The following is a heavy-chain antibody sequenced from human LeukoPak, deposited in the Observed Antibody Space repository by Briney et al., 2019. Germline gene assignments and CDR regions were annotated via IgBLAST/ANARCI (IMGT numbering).Heavy chain of an antibody. J-gene: IGHJ3*02. CDR2: IYYSGST. D-gene: IGHD2-2*01. V-gene: IGHV4-59*01. CDR1: GGSISSYY. Sequence: PSETLSLTCTVSGGSISSYYWSWIRQPPGKGLEWIGYIYYSGSTNYNPSLKSRVSISVDTSKNQFSLKLSSVTAADTAVYYCARDLPASDAFDIWGQGTMVTVSS. CDR3: ARDLPASDAFDI.